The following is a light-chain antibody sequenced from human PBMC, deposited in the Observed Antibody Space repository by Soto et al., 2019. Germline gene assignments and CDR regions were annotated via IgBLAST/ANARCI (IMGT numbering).Light chain of an antibody. CDR2: VNTDGSH. V-gene: IGLV4-69*01. J-gene: IGLJ2*01. Sequence: QLVLTQSPSASASLGASVKLTCTLSSGHSSYAIAWHQQQPEKGPRYLMKVNTDGSHNKGDGIPDRFSGSSSGAERYLTISRLQSADEADYYCQTWGAGFAVVFGGGTKLTVL. CDR3: QTWGAGFAVV. CDR1: SGHSSYA.